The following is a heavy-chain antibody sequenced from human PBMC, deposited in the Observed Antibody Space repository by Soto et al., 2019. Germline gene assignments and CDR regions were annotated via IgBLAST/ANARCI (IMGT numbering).Heavy chain of an antibody. CDR2: MNPNSGNT. Sequence: QVQLVQSGAEVKKPGASVKVSCKASGYTFTSYDINWVRQATGQGLEWMGWMNPNSGNTGYAQKFQGRVTMTRNTSISTDNMELSSLRSEDTAVYYGAGYVFWSGYLMYGMDVWGQGTTVTVSS. J-gene: IGHJ6*02. CDR1: GYTFTSYD. D-gene: IGHD3-3*01. CDR3: AGYVFWSGYLMYGMDV. V-gene: IGHV1-8*01.